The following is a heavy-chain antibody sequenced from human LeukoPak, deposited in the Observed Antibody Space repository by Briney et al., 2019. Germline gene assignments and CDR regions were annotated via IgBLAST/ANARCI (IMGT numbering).Heavy chain of an antibody. CDR3: ARDYGYYYDSSGYYYANFDY. CDR1: GFTFSSYS. J-gene: IGHJ4*02. CDR2: ISSSSSYI. Sequence: GGSLRLSCAASGFTFSSYSMNWVRQAPGKGLEWLSSISSSSSYIYYADSVKGRFTISRDNAKNSLYLQMNSLRAEDTAVYYCARDYGYYYDSSGYYYANFDYWGQGTLVTVSS. V-gene: IGHV3-21*01. D-gene: IGHD3-22*01.